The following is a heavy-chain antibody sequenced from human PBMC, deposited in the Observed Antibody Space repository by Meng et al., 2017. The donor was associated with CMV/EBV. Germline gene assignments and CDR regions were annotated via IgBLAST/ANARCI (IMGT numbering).Heavy chain of an antibody. V-gene: IGHV3-21*01. CDR3: AKCIAVAGNSDY. CDR1: GFIFSSYT. CDR2: ISSSSSYI. D-gene: IGHD6-19*01. J-gene: IGHJ4*02. Sequence: GESLKISCAASGFIFSSYTMNWVRQAPGKGLEWVSSISSSSSYISYADSVKGRFTISRDNAKDTLHLQMNSLRAEDTAVYYCAKCIAVAGNSDYWGQGTLVTVSS.